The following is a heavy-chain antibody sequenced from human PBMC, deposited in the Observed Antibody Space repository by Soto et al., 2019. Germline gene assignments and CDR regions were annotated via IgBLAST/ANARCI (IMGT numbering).Heavy chain of an antibody. Sequence: NPSETLSLTCTVSGASINNYFWSWVRQSPGKGLEWIGYIFYSGSTTYSPSLESRVTISVDPSRNQFSLTLTSVTAADTALYYCARYDYDDSGADYWYFDNWGQGTLVTVAS. J-gene: IGHJ4*02. V-gene: IGHV4-59*01. D-gene: IGHD3-22*01. CDR2: IFYSGST. CDR1: GASINNYF. CDR3: ARYDYDDSGADYWYFDN.